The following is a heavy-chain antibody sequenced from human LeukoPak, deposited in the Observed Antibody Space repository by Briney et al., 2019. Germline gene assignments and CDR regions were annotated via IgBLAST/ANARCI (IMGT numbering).Heavy chain of an antibody. D-gene: IGHD1-26*01. Sequence: PGGSLRLSCAASGFTFSSYAMNWVRQAPGKGLGWVSSISSSSSYIYYADSVKGRFTISRDNAKSSLYLQMNALRGEDTAVYYCARLVGDVTTWDCWGQGTLVTVSS. CDR2: ISSSSSYI. CDR1: GFTFSSYA. J-gene: IGHJ4*02. V-gene: IGHV3-21*04. CDR3: ARLVGDVTTWDC.